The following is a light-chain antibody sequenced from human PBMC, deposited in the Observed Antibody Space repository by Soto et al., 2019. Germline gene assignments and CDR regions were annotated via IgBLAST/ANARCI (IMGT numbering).Light chain of an antibody. V-gene: IGKV3-20*01. CDR3: QQFTT. CDR1: QSVSSSY. CDR2: GAS. J-gene: IGKJ4*01. Sequence: EIVLTQSPGTLSLSPGERATLSCRASQSVSSSYFAWYQQKPGQAPRLLIYGASSRATGIPDRFSGSGSGTDFTLTISRLEPEDFAVYYGQQFTTFGGGTKVEIK.